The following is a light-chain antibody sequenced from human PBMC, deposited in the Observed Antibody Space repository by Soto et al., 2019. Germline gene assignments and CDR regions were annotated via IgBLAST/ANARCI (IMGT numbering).Light chain of an antibody. J-gene: IGKJ1*01. CDR3: QQYGNSPWT. Sequence: EIVFTQAPGTLSFSPGERATLSCRASQTVSSSYLAWYQQKPGQAPRLLIYGASSRATGIPDRFSGSGSATDFTLTISRLEPEDFAVYYCQQYGNSPWTLGQGTKVDIK. CDR1: QTVSSSY. V-gene: IGKV3-20*01. CDR2: GAS.